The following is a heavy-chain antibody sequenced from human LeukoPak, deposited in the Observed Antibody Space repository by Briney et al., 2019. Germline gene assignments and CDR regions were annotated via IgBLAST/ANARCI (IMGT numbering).Heavy chain of an antibody. J-gene: IGHJ3*01. CDR1: GHTLTKLS. CDR3: AKEGGVGTTEFSFDV. CDR2: FDPEDGER. V-gene: IGHV1-24*01. Sequence: ASVKVSCRVSGHTLTKLSMHWVRQAPGKGLEWMGGFDPEDGERIYAQKFQGRVTMTEDTFTDTAYMELSNLRSEDTAVYYCAKEGGVGTTEFSFDVWGQGTVVTVSS. D-gene: IGHD1-26*01.